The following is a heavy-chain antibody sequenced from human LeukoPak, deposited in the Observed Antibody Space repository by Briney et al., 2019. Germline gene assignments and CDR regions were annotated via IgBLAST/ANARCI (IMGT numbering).Heavy chain of an antibody. D-gene: IGHD5-12*01. CDR1: GGFISTYY. J-gene: IGHJ4*02. Sequence: SETLSLTCTVSGGFISTYYWSWIRQPPGKGLEWIGYIYYSGSSNYNPSLKSRVTISVDTSKNQIPLKLSSVTAADTAVYYCARANRYDLFCEYWGQGTLVSVSS. V-gene: IGHV4-59*01. CDR3: ARANRYDLFCEY. CDR2: IYYSGSS.